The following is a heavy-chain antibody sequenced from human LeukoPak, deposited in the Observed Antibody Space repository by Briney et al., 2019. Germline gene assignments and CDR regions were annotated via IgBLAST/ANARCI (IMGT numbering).Heavy chain of an antibody. CDR3: ARGAPRYYDSSGFDC. D-gene: IGHD3-22*01. J-gene: IGHJ4*02. CDR2: ISSSSSTI. CDR1: GFTFSSYS. Sequence: GGSLRLSCAASGFTFSSYSMNWVRQAPGKGLEWVSYISSSSSTIYYADSVKGRFTISRDNAKNSLYLQMNSLRGEDTAVYYCARGAPRYYDSSGFDCWGQGTLVTVSS. V-gene: IGHV3-48*01.